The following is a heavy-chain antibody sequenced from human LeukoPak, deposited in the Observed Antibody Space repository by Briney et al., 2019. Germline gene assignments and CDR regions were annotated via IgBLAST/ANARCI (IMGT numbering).Heavy chain of an antibody. CDR3: ARGTVVPAAMGLFWFDP. CDR2: IYYSGST. D-gene: IGHD2-2*01. Sequence: SETLSLTCAISGGSISGTPYYWGWIRQPPGKGLEWIGSIYYSGSTYYNPSLKSRLTISVDTSKTQFSLKLSSVTAADTAVYYCARGTVVPAAMGLFWFDPWGQGTLVTVSS. V-gene: IGHV4-39*07. J-gene: IGHJ5*02. CDR1: GGSISGTPYY.